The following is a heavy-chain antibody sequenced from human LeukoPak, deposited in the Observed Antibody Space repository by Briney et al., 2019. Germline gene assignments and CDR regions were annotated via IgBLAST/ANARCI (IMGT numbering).Heavy chain of an antibody. CDR3: TTTLPQAGDYDYYYYGMDV. V-gene: IGHV3-15*01. CDR1: GFTFSNAW. Sequence: GGSLRLSCAASGFTFSNAWMSWVRQAPGKGLEWVGRIKSKTDGGTTDYAAPVKGRFTISRDDSKNTLYLQMNSLKTEDTAVYYCTTTLPQAGDYDYYYYGMDVWGQGTTVTVSS. J-gene: IGHJ6*02. CDR2: IKSKTDGGTT. D-gene: IGHD4-17*01.